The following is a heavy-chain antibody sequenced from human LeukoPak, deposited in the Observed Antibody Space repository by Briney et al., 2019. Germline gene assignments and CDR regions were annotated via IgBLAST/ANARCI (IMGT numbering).Heavy chain of an antibody. CDR3: TTASSSWYVRIYYYYYMDV. V-gene: IGHV3-15*01. J-gene: IGHJ6*03. CDR1: GFTFSSYG. CDR2: IKSKTDGGTT. Sequence: GGSLRLSCAASGFTFSSYGMHWVRQAPGKGLEWVGRIKSKTDGGTTDYAAPVKGRFTISRDDSKNTLYLQMNSLKTEDTAVYYCTTASSSWYVRIYYYYYMDVWGKGTTVTVSS. D-gene: IGHD6-13*01.